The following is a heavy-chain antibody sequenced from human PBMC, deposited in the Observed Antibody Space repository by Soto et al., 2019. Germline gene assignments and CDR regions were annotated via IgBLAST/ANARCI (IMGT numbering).Heavy chain of an antibody. V-gene: IGHV4-59*01. J-gene: IGHJ4*02. CDR2: IHYNGNT. CDR3: AREGNPGRWIQPLDS. CDR1: GDSIGSYS. D-gene: IGHD2-2*03. Sequence: SETLSLTCTVSGDSIGSYSWSWIRQPPGKGLEWIGNIHYNGNTKYSPSLKSRVTMSVDTSKNHFSLKLISVTTADTAVYFCAREGNPGRWIQPLDSWGQGTLVTVSS.